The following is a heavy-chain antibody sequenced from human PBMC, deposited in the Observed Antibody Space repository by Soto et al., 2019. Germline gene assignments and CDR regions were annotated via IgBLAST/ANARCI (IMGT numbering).Heavy chain of an antibody. CDR1: RFTFSNAW. CDR3: TTDDPINKY. Sequence: GGSLRLSCAASRFTFSNAWMSWVRQAPGKVLEWVGRIKNKVDGGTTDYAAPVKGRFTISRDDSKNTLYLQMNSLKSEDTAVYYCTTDDPINKYWGQGTLVTVYS. V-gene: IGHV3-15*01. CDR2: IKNKVDGGTT. J-gene: IGHJ4*02.